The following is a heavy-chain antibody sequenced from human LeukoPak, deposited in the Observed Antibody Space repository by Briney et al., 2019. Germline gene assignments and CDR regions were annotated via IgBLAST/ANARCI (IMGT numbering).Heavy chain of an antibody. CDR3: ARVVRGVIIFSRYYFDY. J-gene: IGHJ4*02. D-gene: IGHD3-10*01. CDR1: GGSFSGYY. CDR2: INHSGST. Sequence: PSETLSLTCAVYGGSFSGYYWSWIRQPPGKGLEWIGEINHSGSTNYNPSPKSRVTISVDTTKNQFSLKLSSVTAANTAVYYCARVVRGVIIFSRYYFDYWGQGTLVTVSS. V-gene: IGHV4-34*01.